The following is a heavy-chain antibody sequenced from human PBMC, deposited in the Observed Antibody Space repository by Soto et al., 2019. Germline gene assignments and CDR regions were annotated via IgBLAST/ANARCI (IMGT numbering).Heavy chain of an antibody. CDR3: ARKMTVVVTPLGGAFDI. V-gene: IGHV4-39*01. D-gene: IGHD2-21*02. CDR2: IYYSGST. CDR1: GGSISSSSYY. Sequence: SETLSLTCTVSGGSISSSSYYWGWIRQPPGKGLEWIGSIYYSGSTYYNPSLKSRVTISVDTSKNQFSLKLSSVTAADTAVYYCARKMTVVVTPLGGAFDIWGQGTMVTVSS. J-gene: IGHJ3*02.